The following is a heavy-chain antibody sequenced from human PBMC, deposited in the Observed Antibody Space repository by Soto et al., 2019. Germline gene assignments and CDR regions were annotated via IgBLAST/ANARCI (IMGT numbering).Heavy chain of an antibody. CDR3: ASTNRDYGDYGAPLDY. CDR1: GFTFSSYG. D-gene: IGHD4-17*01. J-gene: IGHJ4*02. V-gene: IGHV3-33*01. CDR2: IWYDGSNK. Sequence: QVQLVESGGGVVQPGRSLRLSCAASGFTFSSYGMHWVRQAPGKGLEWVAVIWYDGSNKYYADSVKGRFTISRDNSKNTLYLQMNSLRAEDTAVYYCASTNRDYGDYGAPLDYWGQGTLVTVSS.